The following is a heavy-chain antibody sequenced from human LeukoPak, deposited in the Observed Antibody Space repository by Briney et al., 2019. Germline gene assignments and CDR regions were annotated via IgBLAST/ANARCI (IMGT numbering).Heavy chain of an antibody. V-gene: IGHV3-49*03. D-gene: IGHD3/OR15-3a*01. CDR1: GFTFGDYA. CDR3: TSPGLVSWEPKPPSSYYYYGMDV. Sequence: GGSLRLSCTASGFTFGDYAMSWFRQAPGKGLEWVGFIRSKAYGGTTEYAASVKGRFTISRDDSKSIAYLQMNSLKTEDTAVYYCTSPGLVSWEPKPPSSYYYYGMDVWGQGTTVTASS. CDR2: IRSKAYGGTT. J-gene: IGHJ6*02.